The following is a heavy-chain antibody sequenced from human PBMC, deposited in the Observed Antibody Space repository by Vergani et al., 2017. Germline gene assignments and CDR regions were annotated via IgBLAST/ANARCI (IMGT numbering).Heavy chain of an antibody. CDR3: ARGAMVRGVITIDY. V-gene: IGHV1-69*01. CDR1: GGTFSSYA. CDR2: IIPIFGTT. J-gene: IGHJ4*02. Sequence: QVQLVQSGAEVKKPGSSVKVSCKASGGTFSSYAISWVRQSPGQGLEWMGGIIPIFGTTNYAQEFEGRVSITADESTSTAYMELSSLRSEDTAVYYCARGAMVRGVITIDYWGQGTLVTVSS. D-gene: IGHD3-10*01.